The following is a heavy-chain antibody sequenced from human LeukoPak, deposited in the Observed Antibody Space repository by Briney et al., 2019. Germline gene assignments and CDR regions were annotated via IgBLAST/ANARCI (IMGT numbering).Heavy chain of an antibody. CDR3: AKAGYGSGGPWFDP. Sequence: GGSLRLSCAASGFTFSSYGMSWVRQAPGKGLEWVSAISGGGGSTYYADSVKGRFTISRDNSKNTLYLQMNSLRAEDTAVYYCAKAGYGSGGPWFDPWGQGTLVTVSS. D-gene: IGHD3-10*01. V-gene: IGHV3-23*01. J-gene: IGHJ5*02. CDR2: ISGGGGST. CDR1: GFTFSSYG.